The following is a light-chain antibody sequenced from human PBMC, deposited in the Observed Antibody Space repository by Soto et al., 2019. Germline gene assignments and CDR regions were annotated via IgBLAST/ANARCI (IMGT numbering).Light chain of an antibody. Sequence: DIQMTQSPSTLSASVGDRVTITCRASQNIDFFLAWYQQKPGKAPKLLIYGASNLESGAPSTFSGSGSGTEFTLTISSLQPDDFATYFCQQYHSFPLTFGGGTTVEIK. CDR3: QQYHSFPLT. CDR1: QNIDFF. V-gene: IGKV1-5*01. J-gene: IGKJ4*01. CDR2: GAS.